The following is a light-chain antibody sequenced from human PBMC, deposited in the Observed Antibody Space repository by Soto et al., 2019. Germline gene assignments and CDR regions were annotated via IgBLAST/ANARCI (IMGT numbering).Light chain of an antibody. CDR3: GTWDSSLSAWV. Sequence: QSVLTQPPSVSAATGQKVTISCSGRSSNIGNNYVSWYQQLPGTAPKLLIYDNNKRPSGIPDRFSGSKSGTSATLGITGLQTGDEDDYYCGTWDSSLSAWVFGGGTKLTVL. CDR2: DNN. J-gene: IGLJ3*02. V-gene: IGLV1-51*01. CDR1: SSNIGNNY.